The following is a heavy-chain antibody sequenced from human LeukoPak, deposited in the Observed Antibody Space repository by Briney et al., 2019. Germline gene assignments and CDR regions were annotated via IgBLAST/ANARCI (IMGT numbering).Heavy chain of an antibody. D-gene: IGHD3-10*01. J-gene: IGHJ6*02. CDR3: AREGLRGRYGSGSYYGMDV. CDR2: INPNSGGT. CDR1: GYTFTGYH. V-gene: IGHV1-2*02. Sequence: ASVKVSCKASGYTFTGYHMHWVRQAPGQGLEWMGWINPNSGGTNYAQKFQGRVTMIRDTSISTAYMELSRLRSDDTAVYYCAREGLRGRYGSGSYYGMDVWGQGTTVTVSS.